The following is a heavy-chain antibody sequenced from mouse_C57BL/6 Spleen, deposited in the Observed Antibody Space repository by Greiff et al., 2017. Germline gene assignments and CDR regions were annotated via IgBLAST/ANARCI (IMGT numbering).Heavy chain of an antibody. CDR2: IHPNSGST. Sequence: QVQLQQPGAELVKPGASVKLSCKASGYTFTSYWMHWVKQRPGQGLEWIGMIHPNSGSTNYNEKFKSKATLTVAKSSSTAYMQLSSLTSEDSAVYYWARRGTSYYSNYVDYWGQGTTLTVSS. J-gene: IGHJ2*01. D-gene: IGHD2-5*01. V-gene: IGHV1-64*01. CDR1: GYTFTSYW. CDR3: ARRGTSYYSNYVDY.